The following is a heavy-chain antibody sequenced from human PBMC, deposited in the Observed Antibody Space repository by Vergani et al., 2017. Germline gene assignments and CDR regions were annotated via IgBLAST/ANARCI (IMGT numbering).Heavy chain of an antibody. CDR1: GGSFTSYH. J-gene: IGHJ6*03. D-gene: IGHD4-11*01. CDR3: ARVNTETNGHLYYDYYMDV. CDR2: IDHTGRP. Sequence: QVQLQQWGGGLLKPSETLSLTCVVNGGSFTSYHWTRIRQSPGEGLEWVGDIDHTGRPDYNPSLKSRLTMSVDKSRNQFSLTRNSVTATDTAIYFCARVNTETNGHLYYDYYMDVWGQGTAVTVS. V-gene: IGHV4-34*01.